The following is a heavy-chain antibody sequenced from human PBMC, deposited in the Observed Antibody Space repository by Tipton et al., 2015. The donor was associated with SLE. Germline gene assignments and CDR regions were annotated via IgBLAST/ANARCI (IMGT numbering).Heavy chain of an antibody. CDR3: ARLREATGLFSKRGWLDS. J-gene: IGHJ5*01. CDR2: IDRRGNT. D-gene: IGHD5-12*01. CDR1: GGSFSGYY. Sequence: TLSLTCAVYGGSFSGYYWSWIRQPPGKVMEWIGEIDRRGNTKYNPSLNSRVVISIDTSRNQFSLKLKSVTAADTAIYYCARLREATGLFSKRGWLDSWGQGDMVTVSS. V-gene: IGHV4-34*01.